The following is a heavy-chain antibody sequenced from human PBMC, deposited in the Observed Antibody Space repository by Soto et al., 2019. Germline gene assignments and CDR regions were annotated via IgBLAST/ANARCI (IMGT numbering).Heavy chain of an antibody. J-gene: IGHJ4*02. V-gene: IGHV4-4*07. CDR3: ARASQCKSYFDCFAWLDY. Sequence: PSETLSLTCTVSSDSISGRYWTWIRQPAGKGLEWIGRIYSSGETNYSPSLTGRVIMSLDTSKNQFSLNLTSVTAADTAVYYCARASQCKSYFDCFAWLDYWGQGTLVTVSS. D-gene: IGHD3-9*01. CDR2: IYSSGET. CDR1: SDSISGRY.